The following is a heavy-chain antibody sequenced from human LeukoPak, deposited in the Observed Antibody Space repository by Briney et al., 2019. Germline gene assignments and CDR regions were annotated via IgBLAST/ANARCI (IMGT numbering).Heavy chain of an antibody. J-gene: IGHJ6*03. CDR2: ISGSGGST. V-gene: IGHV3-23*01. CDR1: GFTFSSYA. D-gene: IGHD5-12*01. CDR3: AREVRGYSGKRGSYYYYMDV. Sequence: PGGSLRLSCAASGFTFSSYAMSWVRQAPGKGLEWVSAISGSGGSTYYADSVKGRFTISRDNSKNTLYLQMNSLRAEDTAVYYCAREVRGYSGKRGSYYYYMDVWGKGTTVTISS.